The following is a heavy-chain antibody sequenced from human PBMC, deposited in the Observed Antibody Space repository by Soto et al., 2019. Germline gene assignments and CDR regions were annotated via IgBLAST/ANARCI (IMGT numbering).Heavy chain of an antibody. D-gene: IGHD2-8*02. CDR3: AKVTLHGTDYHYAMDV. V-gene: IGHV3-23*01. Sequence: GGSLRLSCAASGFTFSNYAIKWVRQAPGKGLEWVSTISGSGYTTYYADSVKGRFTLSRDNSENTLSLQMSSLRVEDTAVYYCAKVTLHGTDYHYAMDVWGQGTTVTVSS. CDR2: ISGSGYTT. J-gene: IGHJ6*01. CDR1: GFTFSNYA.